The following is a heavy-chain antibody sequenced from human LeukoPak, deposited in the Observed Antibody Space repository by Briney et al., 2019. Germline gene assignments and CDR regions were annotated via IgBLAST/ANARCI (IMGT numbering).Heavy chain of an antibody. J-gene: IGHJ5*02. CDR3: AREGRCSGGSCFRGWFDL. D-gene: IGHD2-15*01. CDR1: GGSVSSGSYY. CDR2: IYYSGST. Sequence: SETLSLTCSVSGGSVSSGSYYWSWVRQPPGKGLEWIGDIYYSGSTNYNPSLKSRVTISVDTSKNQFSLKLSSVTAADTAVYYCAREGRCSGGSCFRGWFDLWGQGTLVTVSS. V-gene: IGHV4-61*01.